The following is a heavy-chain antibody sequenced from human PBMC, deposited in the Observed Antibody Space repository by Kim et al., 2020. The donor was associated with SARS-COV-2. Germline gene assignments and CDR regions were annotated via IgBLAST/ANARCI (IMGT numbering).Heavy chain of an antibody. Sequence: ASVKVSCKASGYTFTSYAIHWVRQAPGQSLEWMGWINAGKGNTKYSQNFQGRVTITRDTTASTAYMELSSLRSEDTAMYYCVREVGSTTWAAFDYWGQGTLVTVSS. D-gene: IGHD1-26*01. CDR3: VREVGSTTWAAFDY. J-gene: IGHJ4*02. CDR2: INAGKGNT. V-gene: IGHV1-3*01. CDR1: GYTFTSYA.